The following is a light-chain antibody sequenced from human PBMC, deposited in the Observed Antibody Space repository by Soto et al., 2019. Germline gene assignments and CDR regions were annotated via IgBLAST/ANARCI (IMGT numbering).Light chain of an antibody. V-gene: IGKV3-20*01. Sequence: ELVLTQSPGPLSLSPGERATLSCRASQSVSNNYLTWYQQKPGQAPKLLIYGASNRATRIPDRFSGSGSGTDFALTISRLEPEDFAVYYCHQYGSSGTFGKGTKVEIK. CDR1: QSVSNNY. J-gene: IGKJ1*01. CDR3: HQYGSSGT. CDR2: GAS.